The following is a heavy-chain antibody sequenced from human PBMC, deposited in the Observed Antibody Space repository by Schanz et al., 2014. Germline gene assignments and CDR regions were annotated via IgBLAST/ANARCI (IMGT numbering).Heavy chain of an antibody. D-gene: IGHD3-3*01. J-gene: IGHJ6*02. CDR1: GFTVSSNY. CDR3: AKIWKAHHLTGRPGWSDGMDV. V-gene: IGHV3-53*01. CDR2: IASGGSHT. Sequence: EVQLVESGGGVVQPGGSLRLSCAASGFTVSSNYMSWVRQAPGKGLEWVSTIASGGSHTFYADSVTGRFTISGDNSKNTLFLQMNSLRVEDTAIYYCAKIWKAHHLTGRPGWSDGMDVWGQGTTV.